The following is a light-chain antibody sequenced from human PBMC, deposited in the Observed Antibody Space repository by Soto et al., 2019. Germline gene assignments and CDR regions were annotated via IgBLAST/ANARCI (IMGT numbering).Light chain of an antibody. J-gene: IGLJ1*01. CDR1: SKDVGAYNY. Sequence: QSALTQPASVSGSPGQSITISCTGTSKDVGAYNYVSWYQQHPGKAPKLMIYDVSNRPSGISDRFSVSKSGNTASLTISNLQADDEADYYCSSYTNSGTYVFGTGTKVTVL. CDR3: SSYTNSGTYV. CDR2: DVS. V-gene: IGLV2-14*01.